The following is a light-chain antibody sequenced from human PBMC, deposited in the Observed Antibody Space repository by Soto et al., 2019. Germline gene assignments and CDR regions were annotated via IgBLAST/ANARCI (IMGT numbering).Light chain of an antibody. J-gene: IGKJ5*01. V-gene: IGKV1-9*01. CDR2: AAS. CDR3: QQLFDSPIS. Sequence: DIVMTQSPSSLSPSIGESVTITCRASQVISTSLAWYQVKPGKAPKLLIYAASTLESGVPSRFSATVSGTEFSLTITSLQPEDFATYYCQQLFDSPISFGQGTRLEIK. CDR1: QVISTS.